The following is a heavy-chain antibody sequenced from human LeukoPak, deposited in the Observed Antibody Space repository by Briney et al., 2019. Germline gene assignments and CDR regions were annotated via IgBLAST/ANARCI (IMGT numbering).Heavy chain of an antibody. V-gene: IGHV4-34*01. CDR2: INHSGST. Sequence: SETLSLTCAVYGGSFSGYYWSWIRQPPGKGLEWIGEINHSGSTNYNPSLKSRVTISVDTSKNQFSLKLSSVTAADTAVYYCARDWDYYGSGSYSPWFDPWGQGTLVTVSS. CDR3: ARDWDYYGSGSYSPWFDP. CDR1: GGSFSGYY. J-gene: IGHJ5*02. D-gene: IGHD3-10*01.